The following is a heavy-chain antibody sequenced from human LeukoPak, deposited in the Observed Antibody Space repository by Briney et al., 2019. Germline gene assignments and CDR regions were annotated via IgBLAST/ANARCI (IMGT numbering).Heavy chain of an antibody. D-gene: IGHD4-17*01. CDR1: GGSFNAYA. V-gene: IGHV1-2*06. Sequence: GASVKVSCKASGGSFNAYAISWVRQAPGQGLEWMGRINPNSGGTNYAQKFQGRVTMTRDTSISTAYMELSRLRSDDTAVYYCARVSYGDYYFDYWGQGTLVTVSS. CDR2: INPNSGGT. J-gene: IGHJ4*02. CDR3: ARVSYGDYYFDY.